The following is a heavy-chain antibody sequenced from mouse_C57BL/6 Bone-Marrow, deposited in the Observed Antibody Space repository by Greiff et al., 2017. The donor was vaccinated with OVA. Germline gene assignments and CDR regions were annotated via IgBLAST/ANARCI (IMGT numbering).Heavy chain of an antibody. CDR3: ARVGYSNGPYYAMDY. D-gene: IGHD2-5*01. V-gene: IGHV3-6*01. Sequence: EVQLQESGPGLVKPSQSLSLTCSVTGYSITSGYYWNWIRQFPGNKLEWMGYISYDGSNNYNPSLKNRISITRDTSKNQFFLKLNSVNTEDTATYYCARVGYSNGPYYAMDYWGQGTSVTVSS. CDR2: ISYDGSN. J-gene: IGHJ4*01. CDR1: GYSITSGYY.